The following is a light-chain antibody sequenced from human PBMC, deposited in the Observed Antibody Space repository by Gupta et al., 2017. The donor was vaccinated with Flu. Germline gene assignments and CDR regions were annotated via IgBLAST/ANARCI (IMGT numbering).Light chain of an antibody. Sequence: DIVMTQSPDSLAVSLGERATINCKSSQSILYSSNNKNYLAWYQQKPGQPPKLLIYWASTRESGVPDRFRGSGSGTDFTLTISSLQAEDVAVYYCQQYYSTPTFGGGTKMEIK. CDR1: QSILYSSNNKNY. V-gene: IGKV4-1*01. CDR2: WAS. CDR3: QQYYSTPT. J-gene: IGKJ4*01.